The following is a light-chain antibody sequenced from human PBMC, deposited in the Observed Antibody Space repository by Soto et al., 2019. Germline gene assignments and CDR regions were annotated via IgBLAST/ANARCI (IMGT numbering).Light chain of an antibody. CDR1: SSDVSVYNY. Sequence: QSALTQPPSASGSPGQSVTISCTGTSSDVSVYNYVSWYQQHPGKAPKLVIYEVSKRPSGVPDRFSGSKSGNTASLTVSGVHADDDAAYDGSSPRVFGAGTKLTVL. V-gene: IGLV2-8*01. J-gene: IGLJ1*01. CDR2: EVS. CDR3: SSPRV.